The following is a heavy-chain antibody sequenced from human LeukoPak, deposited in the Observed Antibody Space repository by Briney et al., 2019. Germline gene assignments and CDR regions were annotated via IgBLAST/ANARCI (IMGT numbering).Heavy chain of an antibody. CDR3: ARGGGYLYYFDY. Sequence: SETLSLTCTVSGGSISSYYWSWIRQPPGKGLEWIGYIYYSGSTNYNPSLKSRVTISVDTSKNQFSLKLSSVTAADTAVYYCARGGGYLYYFDYWAREPWLPSPQ. J-gene: IGHJ4*02. CDR2: IYYSGST. V-gene: IGHV4-59*01. D-gene: IGHD3-22*01. CDR1: GGSISSYY.